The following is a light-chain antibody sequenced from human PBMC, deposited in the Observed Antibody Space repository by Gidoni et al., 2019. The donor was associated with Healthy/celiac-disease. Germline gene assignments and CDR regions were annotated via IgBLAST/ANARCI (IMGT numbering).Light chain of an antibody. V-gene: IGKV1-39*01. CDR3: QQSYSTPYT. CDR2: AAS. J-gene: IGKJ2*01. Sequence: EIQMTQSPSSLSASVGDRVTITCRASQSISSYLNWYQQKPGKAPKLLIYAASSLQSGVPSRFSGSGSVTDFTLTISSLQPEDFATYYCQQSYSTPYTFVQGTKLEIK. CDR1: QSISSY.